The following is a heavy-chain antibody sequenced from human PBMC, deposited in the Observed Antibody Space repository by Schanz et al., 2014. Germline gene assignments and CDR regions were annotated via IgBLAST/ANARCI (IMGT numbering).Heavy chain of an antibody. CDR3: AKGQLLSYYFDY. J-gene: IGHJ4*02. Sequence: VQLVESGGGLVQPGGSLRLSCAASGFTFSSYSMNWVRQAPGKGLEWVAVISSDGSNKYYADSVKGRFTISRGNSKNTLYLQMNSLRAEDTAVYYCAKGQLLSYYFDYWGQGTLVTVSS. CDR1: GFTFSSYS. CDR2: ISSDGSNK. D-gene: IGHD2-21*01. V-gene: IGHV3-30*18.